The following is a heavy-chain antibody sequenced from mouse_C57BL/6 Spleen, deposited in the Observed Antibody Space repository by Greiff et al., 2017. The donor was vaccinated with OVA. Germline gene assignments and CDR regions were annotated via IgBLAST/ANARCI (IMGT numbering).Heavy chain of an antibody. CDR3: ARRSNYAYAMDY. J-gene: IGHJ4*01. V-gene: IGHV5-4*03. Sequence: EVKLVESGGGLVKPGGSLKLSCAASGFTFSSYAMSWVRQTPEKRLEWVATISDGGSYTYYPDNVKGRFTISRDNAKNNLYLQMSHLKSEDTAMYYCARRSNYAYAMDYWGQGTSVTVSS. CDR1: GFTFSSYA. D-gene: IGHD2-5*01. CDR2: ISDGGSYT.